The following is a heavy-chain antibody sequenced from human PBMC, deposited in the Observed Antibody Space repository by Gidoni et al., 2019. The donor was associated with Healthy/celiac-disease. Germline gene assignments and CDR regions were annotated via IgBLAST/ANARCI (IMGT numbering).Heavy chain of an antibody. V-gene: IGHV2-5*02. Sequence: QITLKESGPTLVKPTQTLTLTCTFSGFSLSTSGVGVGWIRQPPGKALEWLALIYWDDDKRYSPSLKSRLTITKDTSKNQVVLTMTNMDPVDTATYYCAHSGVESGEYYDFWSGYYTWFDPWGQGTLVTVST. CDR1: GFSLSTSGVG. J-gene: IGHJ5*02. CDR2: IYWDDDK. D-gene: IGHD3-3*01. CDR3: AHSGVESGEYYDFWSGYYTWFDP.